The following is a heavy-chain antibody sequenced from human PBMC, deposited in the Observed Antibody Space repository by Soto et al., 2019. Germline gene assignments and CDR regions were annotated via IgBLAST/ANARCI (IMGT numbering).Heavy chain of an antibody. CDR3: VKDRDRTWSFDY. J-gene: IGHJ4*02. Sequence: QVQLVESGGGVVQPGGSLRLSCVASGFSFTTNGMHWVRQAPGKGLEWVAVVTHDGSNIYYADSVRGRFTISRDNSKNTLYLEMNSLTVEATGVFYCVKDRDRTWSFDYWGQGTLVTVSS. CDR2: VTHDGSNI. D-gene: IGHD2-21*02. CDR1: GFSFTTNG. V-gene: IGHV3-30*18.